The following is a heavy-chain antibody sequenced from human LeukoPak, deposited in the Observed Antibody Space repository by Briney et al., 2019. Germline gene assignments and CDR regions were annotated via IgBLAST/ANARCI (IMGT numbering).Heavy chain of an antibody. CDR1: GASIGTYY. CDR2: IYVTGN. J-gene: IGHJ6*03. V-gene: IGHV4-59*08. CDR3: AGHIGGGIEDMDV. D-gene: IGHD3-16*02. Sequence: TETLSLTCTVSGASIGTYYSSWVRQSPGKGLEWIGYIYVTGNRYNPYLQSRVTISVDTSRNQFFLKMSSVTAADTAVYYCAGHIGGGIEDMDVWGKGTKVTVSS.